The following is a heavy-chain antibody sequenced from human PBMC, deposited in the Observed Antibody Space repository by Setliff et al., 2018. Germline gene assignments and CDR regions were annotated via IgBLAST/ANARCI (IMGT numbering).Heavy chain of an antibody. Sequence: ASVKVSCKASGYTFTSYDINWVRQATGQGLEWMGWMNPNSGNTGYAQKFQGRVTITRNTSISTAYMELSSLRSEDTAVYYCARGGGQIHYDFWSGYFSDPQPNYYDYMDGWGKGTTVTVSS. V-gene: IGHV1-8*03. CDR1: GYTFTSYD. D-gene: IGHD3-3*01. CDR3: ARGGGQIHYDFWSGYFSDPQPNYYDYMDG. J-gene: IGHJ6*03. CDR2: MNPNSGNT.